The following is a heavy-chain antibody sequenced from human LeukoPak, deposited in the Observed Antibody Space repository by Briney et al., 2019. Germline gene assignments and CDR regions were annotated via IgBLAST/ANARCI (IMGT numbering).Heavy chain of an antibody. Sequence: EALELSCAAPGGASASVGINGGRHTPEKRPEWVANIKPDGYEKYYVDSVKGRFTISRDNTKNLLYLQMNSLRAEDTAVYYCRKGHYDDSAWDQGTLVTVSS. CDR2: IKPDGYEK. V-gene: IGHV3-7*01. CDR1: GGASASVG. CDR3: RKGHYDDSA. D-gene: IGHD4-17*01. J-gene: IGHJ5*02.